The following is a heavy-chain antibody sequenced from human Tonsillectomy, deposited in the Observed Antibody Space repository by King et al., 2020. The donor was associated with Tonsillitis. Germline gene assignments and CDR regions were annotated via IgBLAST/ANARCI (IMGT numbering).Heavy chain of an antibody. Sequence: VQLQESGPGLVKPSETLSLTCTVSGGSVSSGSYYWSWIRQPPGKGLEWIGYIYYSGSTNYNPSLKSRVTISVDTSKNQFSLKLSSVTAADTAVYYCAILNEPMTTVTTWASGGDQGSAFDIWGQGTMVTVSS. D-gene: IGHD4-17*01. CDR1: GGSVSSGSYY. J-gene: IGHJ3*02. V-gene: IGHV4-61*01. CDR3: AILNEPMTTVTTWASGGDQGSAFDI. CDR2: IYYSGST.